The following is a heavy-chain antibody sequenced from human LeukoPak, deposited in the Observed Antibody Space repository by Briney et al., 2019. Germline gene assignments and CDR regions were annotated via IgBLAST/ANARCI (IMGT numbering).Heavy chain of an antibody. CDR2: INPSGGST. CDR3: ARDVDNWNDVGNYYFDY. CDR1: GYTFTSYI. Sequence: ASVKVSCKAFGYTFTSYIMHWVRQAPGQGLEWMGIINPSGGSTTYAQKFQGRVTMTRDTSTSTVYMELSSLRSEDTAVYYCARDVDNWNDVGNYYFDYWGQGTLVTVSS. J-gene: IGHJ4*02. D-gene: IGHD1-20*01. V-gene: IGHV1-46*03.